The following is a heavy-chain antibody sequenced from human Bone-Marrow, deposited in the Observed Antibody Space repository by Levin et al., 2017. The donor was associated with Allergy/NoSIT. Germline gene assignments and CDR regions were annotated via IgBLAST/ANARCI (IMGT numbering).Heavy chain of an antibody. V-gene: IGHV1-69*13. J-gene: IGHJ4*02. CDR2: IIPIFGTA. CDR3: ARDRPNYYDSSGYYLTSFDY. Sequence: SVKVSCKASGGTFSSYAISWVRQAPGQGLEWMGGIIPIFGTANYAQKFQGRVTITADESTSTAYMELSSLRSEDTAVYYCARDRPNYYDSSGYYLTSFDYWGQGTLVTVSS. CDR1: GGTFSSYA. D-gene: IGHD3-22*01.